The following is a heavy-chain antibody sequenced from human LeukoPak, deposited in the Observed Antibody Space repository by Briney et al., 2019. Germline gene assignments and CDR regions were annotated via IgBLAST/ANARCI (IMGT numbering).Heavy chain of an antibody. Sequence: ASVKVSCKVSGYTLTELSMHWVRQAPGKGLEWMGGFDPEDGETIYAQKFQGRVTITTDESTSTAYMELSSLRSEDTAVYYCARAYYDFWSGYYAAYYFDYWGQGTLVTVSS. D-gene: IGHD3-3*01. V-gene: IGHV1-24*01. CDR2: FDPEDGET. CDR3: ARAYYDFWSGYYAAYYFDY. CDR1: GYTLTELS. J-gene: IGHJ4*02.